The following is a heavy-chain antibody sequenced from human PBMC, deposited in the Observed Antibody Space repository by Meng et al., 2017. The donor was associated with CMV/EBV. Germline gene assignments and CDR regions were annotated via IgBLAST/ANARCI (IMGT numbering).Heavy chain of an antibody. CDR2: IYHSGST. Sequence: SETLSLTCTVSGYSISSGYYWGWIRQPPGKGLEWIGSIYHSGSTYYHPSLKSRVTISVDTSKNQFSLKLSSVTAADTAVYYCARVRRITMIVDWGQGTLVTVSS. J-gene: IGHJ4*02. CDR1: GYSISSGYY. D-gene: IGHD3-22*01. CDR3: ARVRRITMIVD. V-gene: IGHV4-38-2*02.